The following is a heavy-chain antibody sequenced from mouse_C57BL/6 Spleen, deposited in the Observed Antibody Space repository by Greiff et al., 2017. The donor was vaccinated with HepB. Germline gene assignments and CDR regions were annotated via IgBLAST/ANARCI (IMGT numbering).Heavy chain of an antibody. CDR3: ARHGGNYFYAMDY. J-gene: IGHJ4*01. D-gene: IGHD1-1*02. CDR1: GFTFSSYG. Sequence: EVMLVESGGDLVKPGGSLKLSCAASGFTFSSYGMSWVRQTPDKRLEWVATISSGGSYTYYPDSVKGRFTISRDNAKNTLYLQMSSLKSEDTAMYYCARHGGNYFYAMDYWGQGTSVTVSA. CDR2: ISSGGSYT. V-gene: IGHV5-6*02.